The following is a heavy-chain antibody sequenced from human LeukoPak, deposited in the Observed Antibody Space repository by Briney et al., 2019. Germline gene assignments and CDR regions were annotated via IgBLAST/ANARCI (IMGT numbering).Heavy chain of an antibody. J-gene: IGHJ4*02. CDR1: GFTFSSHW. Sequence: GGSLRLSCAASGFTFSSHWMHWVRQAPGKGLVWVTRISSDGRSTGYADSVEGRFTISRDNAKNTLYLQMSSLRAEDTAMYYCARISLSGWVNDHWGQGTLVTVSS. CDR2: ISSDGRST. CDR3: ARISLSGWVNDH. V-gene: IGHV3-74*01. D-gene: IGHD6-19*01.